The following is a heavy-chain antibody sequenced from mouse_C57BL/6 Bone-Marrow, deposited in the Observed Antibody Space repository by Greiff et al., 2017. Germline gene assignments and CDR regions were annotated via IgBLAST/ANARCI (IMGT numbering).Heavy chain of an antibody. CDR2: IDPETGGT. V-gene: IGHV1-15*01. J-gene: IGHJ3*01. D-gene: IGHD1-1*01. CDR3: TRSYYVAWFAY. Sequence: QVQLQQSGAELVRPGASVTLSCKASGYTFTDYEMHWVKQTPVHGLEWIGAIDPETGGTAYNQKFKGEAILTADKSSSTAYMELRGLTSEDSAVDYCTRSYYVAWFAYWGQGTLVTVSA. CDR1: GYTFTDYE.